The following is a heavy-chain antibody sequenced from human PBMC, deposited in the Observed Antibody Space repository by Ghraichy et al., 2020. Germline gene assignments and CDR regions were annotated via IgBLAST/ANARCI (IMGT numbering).Heavy chain of an antibody. J-gene: IGHJ4*02. Sequence: ESLNISCTLSGGSISNYWWSWIRQPPGKGLEWIGYIYYSGNTNSNPSLKSRVTMSLDTSKNQFSLKLSSVTAADTAVYYCARRARTMVYFDYWGQGTLVTVS. CDR3: ARRARTMVYFDY. D-gene: IGHD4/OR15-4a*01. V-gene: IGHV4-59*12. CDR1: GGSISNYW. CDR2: IYYSGNT.